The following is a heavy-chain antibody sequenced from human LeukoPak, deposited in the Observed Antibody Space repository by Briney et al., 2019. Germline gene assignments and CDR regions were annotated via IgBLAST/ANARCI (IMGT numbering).Heavy chain of an antibody. CDR2: IYPGDSDV. CDR1: GYSFTTYW. D-gene: IGHD2-21*01. V-gene: IGHV5-51*01. J-gene: IGHJ4*02. Sequence: GESLKISCKGSGYSFTTYWIAWVRQMPGEGLEWMGIIYPGDSDVRYSPSFRGQVTISAAKSISTAYLQWSSLKASDTALYYCARSPTSIPNPYHIDYWGQGTLVTVSS. CDR3: ARSPTSIPNPYHIDY.